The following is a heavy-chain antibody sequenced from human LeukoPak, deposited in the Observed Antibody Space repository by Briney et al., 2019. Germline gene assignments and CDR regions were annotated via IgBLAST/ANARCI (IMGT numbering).Heavy chain of an antibody. CDR3: LRGDSRDF. D-gene: IGHD3-22*01. J-gene: IGHJ4*02. CDR2: INSGGTTT. Sequence: PGGSPGLSCAACGFAFSTYTMNWARQAPGKGLEWVASINSGGTTTHYAFSVKGRFTISRDNAQNVLYLQMNGLRGDDAAVYYCLRGDSRDFWGQGTLVTVSS. CDR1: GFAFSTYT. V-gene: IGHV3-21*06.